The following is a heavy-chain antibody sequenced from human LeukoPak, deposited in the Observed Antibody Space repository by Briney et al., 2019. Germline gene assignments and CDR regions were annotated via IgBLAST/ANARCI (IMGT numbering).Heavy chain of an antibody. J-gene: IGHJ4*02. CDR3: ARVLEKWFPLDY. CDR2: ISAYNGNT. D-gene: IGHD3-22*01. Sequence: ASVKVSCKASGGTFSSYAISWVRQAPGQGLEWMGWISAYNGNTNYAQKLQGRVTMTTDTSTSTAYMELRSLRSDDTAVYYCARVLEKWFPLDYWGQGTLVTVSS. V-gene: IGHV1-18*01. CDR1: GGTFSSYA.